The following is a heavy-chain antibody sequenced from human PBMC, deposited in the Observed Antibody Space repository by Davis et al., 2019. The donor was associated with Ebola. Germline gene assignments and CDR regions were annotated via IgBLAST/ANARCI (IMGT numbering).Heavy chain of an antibody. V-gene: IGHV6-1*01. CDR3: TRGWLRGWFDP. CDR1: GDSVSGNNGA. J-gene: IGHJ5*02. D-gene: IGHD5-12*01. Sequence: HSQTLSLTCAISGDSVSGNNGAWNWIRQSPSRGLEWLGRTYYYRSKWYNNYAESVKSRLAINPDTSKNQFSLQLNSVTPEDTAVYYCTRGWLRGWFDPWGQGTLVTVSS. CDR2: TYYYRSKWYN.